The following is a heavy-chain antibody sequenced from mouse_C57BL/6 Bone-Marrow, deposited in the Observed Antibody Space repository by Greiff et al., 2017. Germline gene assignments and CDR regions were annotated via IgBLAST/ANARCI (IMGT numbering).Heavy chain of an antibody. CDR1: GYAFTNYL. V-gene: IGHV1-54*01. CDR3: ARSKNWGSWFDY. Sequence: QVQLKQSGAELVRPGTSVKVSCKASGYAFTNYLIEWVKQRPGQGLEWIGVINPGSGGTNYNEKFKGKATLTADKSSSTAYMQLSSLTSKDSAVYFCARSKNWGSWFDYWGQGTLVTVSA. J-gene: IGHJ3*01. CDR2: INPGSGGT. D-gene: IGHD4-1*01.